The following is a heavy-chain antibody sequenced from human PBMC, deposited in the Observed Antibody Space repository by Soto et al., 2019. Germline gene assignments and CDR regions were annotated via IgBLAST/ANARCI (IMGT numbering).Heavy chain of an antibody. CDR1: GFTFSSYA. D-gene: IGHD2-15*01. CDR2: ISYDGSNK. Sequence: LRLSCAASGFTFSSYAMHWVRQAPGKGLEWVAVISYDGSNKYYADSVKGRFTISRDNSKNTLYLQMNSLRAEDTAVYYCARDKDIVVVVAATPGSAFDIWGQGTMVTVSS. J-gene: IGHJ3*02. V-gene: IGHV3-30-3*01. CDR3: ARDKDIVVVVAATPGSAFDI.